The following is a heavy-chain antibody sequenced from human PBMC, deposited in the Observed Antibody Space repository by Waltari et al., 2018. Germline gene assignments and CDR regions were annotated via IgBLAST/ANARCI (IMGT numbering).Heavy chain of an antibody. CDR2: IQKDGSEK. Sequence: EVHLVESGGGLVQPGGSLRLSCAASGFTFTDYWMSWVRQAPGKGPEWVANIQKDGSEKNYVDYVKGRFTISRDTAKDSVYLQMNSLRADDTAMYYCVRDHWGPDYWGQGTLVTVSS. CDR1: GFTFTDYW. V-gene: IGHV3-7*01. J-gene: IGHJ4*02. D-gene: IGHD7-27*01. CDR3: VRDHWGPDY.